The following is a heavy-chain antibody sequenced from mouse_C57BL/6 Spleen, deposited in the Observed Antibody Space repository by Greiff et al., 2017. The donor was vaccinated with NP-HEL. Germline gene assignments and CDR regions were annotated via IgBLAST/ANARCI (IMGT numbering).Heavy chain of an antibody. V-gene: IGHV1-55*01. Sequence: QVQLQQPGAELVKPGASVKMSCKASGYTFTSYWITWVKQRPGQGLEWIGDIYPGSGSTNYNEKFKSKATLTVDTSSSTAYMQLSSLTSEDSAVYYCAREGLRPFYAMDYWGQGTSVTVSS. CDR1: GYTFTSYW. D-gene: IGHD2-4*01. CDR3: AREGLRPFYAMDY. CDR2: IYPGSGST. J-gene: IGHJ4*01.